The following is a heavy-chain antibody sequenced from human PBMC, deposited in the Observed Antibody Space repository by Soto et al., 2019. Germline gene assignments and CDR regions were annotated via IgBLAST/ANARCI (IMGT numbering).Heavy chain of an antibody. J-gene: IGHJ3*02. CDR3: ARETTWSRAFDI. D-gene: IGHD1-1*01. CDR1: GFTFSSYA. Sequence: SLRLSCAASGFTFSSYAMHWVRQAPGKGLEWVAVISYDGSNKYYADSVKGRFTISRDNSKNTLYLQMNSLRAEDTAVYYCARETTWSRAFDIWGQGTMVTVSS. CDR2: ISYDGSNK. V-gene: IGHV3-30-3*01.